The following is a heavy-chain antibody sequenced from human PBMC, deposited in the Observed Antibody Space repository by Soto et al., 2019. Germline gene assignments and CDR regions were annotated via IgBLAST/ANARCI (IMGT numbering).Heavy chain of an antibody. CDR3: ARMYYYDSSGYDYFDY. V-gene: IGHV4-59*01. Sequence: SETLSLTCTVSGGSISSYYWSWIRQPPGKGLEWIGYIYYSGSTNYNPSLKSRVTISVDTSKNQFSLKLSSVTAADTAVYYCARMYYYDSSGYDYFDYWGQGTLVTVS. CDR1: GGSISSYY. D-gene: IGHD3-22*01. J-gene: IGHJ4*02. CDR2: IYYSGST.